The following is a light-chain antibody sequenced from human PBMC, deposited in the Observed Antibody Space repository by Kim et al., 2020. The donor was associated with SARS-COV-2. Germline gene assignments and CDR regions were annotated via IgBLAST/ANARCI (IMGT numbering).Light chain of an antibody. CDR3: QQYGTSPMYT. V-gene: IGKV3-20*01. J-gene: IGKJ2*01. CDR1: QTVSSNF. Sequence: IVLTQSPGTLSLSPGERVTLSCRASQTVSSNFLAWYQQKPGQAPRLLIYGASSRAIGIPDRFSGSGSGTDFTLTISRLEPEDFAMYYCQQYGTSPMYTFGQGTKLEI. CDR2: GAS.